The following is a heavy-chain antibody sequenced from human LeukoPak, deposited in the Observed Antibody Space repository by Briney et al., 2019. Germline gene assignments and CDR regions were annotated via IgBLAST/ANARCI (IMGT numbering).Heavy chain of an antibody. J-gene: IGHJ5*02. CDR2: ISYSGST. CDR3: ARHSICFDP. Sequence: PSETLSLTCTVSGGSISSYYWSCIRQPPGKGLEWIGYISYSGSTNYNPSLKSRVTISVDTSKNQFSLKLTSVTAADTAVYYCARHSICFDPWGQGTLVTVSS. CDR1: GGSISSYY. V-gene: IGHV4-59*08.